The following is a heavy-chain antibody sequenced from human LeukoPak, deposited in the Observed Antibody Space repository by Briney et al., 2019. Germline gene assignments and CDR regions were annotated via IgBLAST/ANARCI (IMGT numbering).Heavy chain of an antibody. CDR2: INPNSGGT. CDR3: AREAQFCSGGSCYGPTY. Sequence: ASVKVSCKASGYIFTGYYLHWMRQAPGQGLEWMGWINPNSGGTNYAQKFQGRVTMTRDTSITTAYMELNRLRSDDTAVYYCAREAQFCSGGSCYGPTYWGQGTLVTVSS. CDR1: GYIFTGYY. V-gene: IGHV1-2*02. J-gene: IGHJ4*02. D-gene: IGHD2-15*01.